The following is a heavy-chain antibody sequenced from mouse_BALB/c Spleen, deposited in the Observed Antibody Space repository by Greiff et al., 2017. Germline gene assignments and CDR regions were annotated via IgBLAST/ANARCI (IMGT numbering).Heavy chain of an antibody. CDR1: GYTFTSYN. CDR3: ARWNWDYFDY. D-gene: IGHD4-1*01. Sequence: LQQPGAELVKPGASVKMSCKASGYTFTSYNMHWVKQTPGQGLEWIGAIYPGNGDTSYNQKFKGKATLTADKSSSTAYMQLSSLTSEDSAVYYCARWNWDYFDYWGQGTTLTVSS. J-gene: IGHJ2*01. V-gene: IGHV1-12*01. CDR2: IYPGNGDT.